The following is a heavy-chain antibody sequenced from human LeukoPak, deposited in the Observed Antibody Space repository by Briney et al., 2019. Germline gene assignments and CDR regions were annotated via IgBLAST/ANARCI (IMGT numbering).Heavy chain of an antibody. J-gene: IGHJ4*02. D-gene: IGHD2-2*01. CDR2: IKQDGSEK. CDR1: GFTFSSYW. V-gene: IGHV3-7*01. CDR3: ARELGYCSSTSCPAIDY. Sequence: GGSLRLSCAASGFTFSSYWMSWVRQAPGKGLEWVANIKQDGSEKYYVDSVKGRFTISRDNAKNSLYLQMNSLRAEDTAVYYCARELGYCSSTSCPAIDYWGQGTLVTVSS.